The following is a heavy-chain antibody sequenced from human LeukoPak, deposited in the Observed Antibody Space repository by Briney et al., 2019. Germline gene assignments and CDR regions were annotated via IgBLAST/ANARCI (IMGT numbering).Heavy chain of an antibody. CDR3: ARLGPHAIDYSSSWYWGGNYFDY. CDR2: INPSGGST. J-gene: IGHJ4*02. Sequence: ASVKVSCKASGYTFTSYYMHWVRQAPGQGLEWMGIINPSGGSTSYAQKFQGRVTMTRDTSTSTVYMELSSLRSEDTAVYYCARLGPHAIDYSSSWYWGGNYFDYWGQGTLVTVSS. D-gene: IGHD6-13*01. V-gene: IGHV1-46*01. CDR1: GYTFTSYY.